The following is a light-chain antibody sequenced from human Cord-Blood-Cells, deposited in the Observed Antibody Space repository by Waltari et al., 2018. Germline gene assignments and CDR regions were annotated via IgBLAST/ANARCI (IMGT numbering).Light chain of an antibody. J-gene: IGKJ1*01. Sequence: EIVLTQSPATLSLSPGERATLSCRARQSVSSYLAWYQQKPGQAPRLLIYDASNRATGIPARFSGSWSGTDFTLTISSLEPEDFAVYYCQQRSNWPPWTFGQGTKVESK. V-gene: IGKV3-11*01. CDR3: QQRSNWPPWT. CDR2: DAS. CDR1: QSVSSY.